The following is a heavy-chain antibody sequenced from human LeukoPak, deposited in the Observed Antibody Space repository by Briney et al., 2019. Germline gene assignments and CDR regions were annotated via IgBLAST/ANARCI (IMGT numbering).Heavy chain of an antibody. CDR1: GVSVSSSNSY. CDR3: ARDFLGNSYGYLGVRYYFDY. D-gene: IGHD5-18*01. CDR2: IYYSGST. V-gene: IGHV4-39*07. Sequence: PSETLSLTCTVSGVSVSSSNSYWGWIRQPPGKGLEWIGSIYYSGSTYYNPSLKSRVTISVDTSKNQFSLKLSSVTAADTAVYYCARDFLGNSYGYLGVRYYFDYWGQGTLVTVSS. J-gene: IGHJ4*02.